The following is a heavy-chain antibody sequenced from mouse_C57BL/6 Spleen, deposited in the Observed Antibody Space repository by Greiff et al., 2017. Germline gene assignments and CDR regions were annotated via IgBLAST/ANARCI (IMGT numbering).Heavy chain of an antibody. CDR1: GYTFTSYW. J-gene: IGHJ4*01. CDR3: ARHITSYYAMDY. D-gene: IGHD1-1*01. V-gene: IGHV1-50*01. CDR2: IDPSDSYT. Sequence: QVQLQQPGAELVKPGASVKLSCKASGYTFTSYWMQWVKQRPGQGLEWIGEIDPSDSYTNYNQKFKGKATLTVDTSSSTAYMQLSSLTSEDSAVYYCARHITSYYAMDYWGQGTSVTVSS.